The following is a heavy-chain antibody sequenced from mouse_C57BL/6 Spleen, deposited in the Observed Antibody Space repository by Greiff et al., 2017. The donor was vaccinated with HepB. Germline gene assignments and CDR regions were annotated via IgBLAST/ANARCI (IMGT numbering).Heavy chain of an antibody. CDR3: ARYRWLLWYFDV. Sequence: LVKPGASVKIPCKASGYTFTDYNMDWVKQSHGKSLEWIGDINPNNGGTIYNQKFKGKATLTVDKSSSTAYMELRSLTSEDTAVYYCARYRWLLWYFDVWGTGTTVTVSS. J-gene: IGHJ1*03. CDR1: GYTFTDYN. CDR2: INPNNGGT. D-gene: IGHD2-3*01. V-gene: IGHV1-18*01.